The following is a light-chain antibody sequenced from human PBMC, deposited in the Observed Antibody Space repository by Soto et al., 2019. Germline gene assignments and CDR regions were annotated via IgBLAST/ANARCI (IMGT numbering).Light chain of an antibody. CDR1: QDISFY. Sequence: DIQMTQSPSSLSASVGDRVTITCQASQDISFYLNWYQQRPGKAPKLLIYYASNLETGVPSRFSGSGSGTDFTFTISSLHPEDFATYYCQHYDNLPFTFGPGTKVEIK. V-gene: IGKV1-33*01. J-gene: IGKJ2*01. CDR3: QHYDNLPFT. CDR2: YAS.